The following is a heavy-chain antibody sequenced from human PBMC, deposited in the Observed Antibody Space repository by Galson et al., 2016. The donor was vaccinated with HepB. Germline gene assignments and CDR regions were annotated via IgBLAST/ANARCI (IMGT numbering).Heavy chain of an antibody. J-gene: IGHJ4*02. D-gene: IGHD5-24*01. CDR1: GFTFSTYG. Sequence: SLRLSCAASGFTFSTYGMHWVRQAPGKGLEWVALISYDGKSESHADSVKGRVTISRDNSKNTLYLQMHSLRGEDTAVYYWAKGRWDFDSWGQGTLVTVSS. CDR2: ISYDGKSE. V-gene: IGHV3-30*18. CDR3: AKGRWDFDS.